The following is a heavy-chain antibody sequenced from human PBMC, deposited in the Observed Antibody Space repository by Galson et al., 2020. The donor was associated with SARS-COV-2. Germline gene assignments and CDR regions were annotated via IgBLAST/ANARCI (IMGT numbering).Heavy chain of an antibody. Sequence: ASVKVSCKASGYTFTGYYMHWVRQAPGQGLEWMGWINPNSGGTNYAQKFQARVTMTRDTSISTAYMELSRLRSDDTAVYYCARETIAAAGYYYYGMDVWGQGTTVTVSS. J-gene: IGHJ6*02. CDR2: INPNSGGT. V-gene: IGHV1-2*02. CDR3: ARETIAAAGYYYYGMDV. D-gene: IGHD6-13*01. CDR1: GYTFTGYY.